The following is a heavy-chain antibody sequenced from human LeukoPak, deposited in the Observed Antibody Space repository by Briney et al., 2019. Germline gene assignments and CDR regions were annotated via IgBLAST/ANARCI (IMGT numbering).Heavy chain of an antibody. Sequence: ASVKVSCKASGYTFTSYGISWVRQAPGQGLEWMGWITGNNGNTDYAQKLQGRVTMTTDTSTSTAYMELRSLRSDDTAVYYCARRPEHSSSLGDYWGQGTLVTVSS. CDR1: GYTFTSYG. CDR3: ARRPEHSSSLGDY. D-gene: IGHD6-6*01. J-gene: IGHJ4*02. V-gene: IGHV1-18*01. CDR2: ITGNNGNT.